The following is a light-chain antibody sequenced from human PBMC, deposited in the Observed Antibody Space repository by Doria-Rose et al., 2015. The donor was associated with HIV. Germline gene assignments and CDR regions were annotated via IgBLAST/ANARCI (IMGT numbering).Light chain of an antibody. CDR1: QSFSGTY. CDR3: HQYGTSWT. V-gene: IGKV3-20*01. CDR2: DGS. J-gene: IGKJ1*01. Sequence: EIALTQSPGTLSLSPGERATLSCRASQSFSGTYLAWYQQKPGQAPSLLIYDGSTRATGIPDRFSASGSGTDFTLTINRLEPEDFALYYCHQYGTSWTFGQGTKVEI.